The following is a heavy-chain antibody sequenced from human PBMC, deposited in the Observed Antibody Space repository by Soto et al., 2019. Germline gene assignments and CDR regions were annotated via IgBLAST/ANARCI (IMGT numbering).Heavy chain of an antibody. V-gene: IGHV3-30-3*01. J-gene: IGHJ3*01. CDR1: GFTFRNYA. Sequence: QVQLVESGGGVVQPGRSLRLSCAASGFTFRNYAIHWVRQAPGKGLEWVALISFDGSTKSFADSVKGRFTISRDNSKNTLFLQMNSLRPEDTAVYYCAREIFGAFAVWGQGTMVTVSS. CDR2: ISFDGSTK. D-gene: IGHD2-15*01. CDR3: AREIFGAFAV.